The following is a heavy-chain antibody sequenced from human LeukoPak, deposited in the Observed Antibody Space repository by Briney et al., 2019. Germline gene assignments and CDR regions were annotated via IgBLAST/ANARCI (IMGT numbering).Heavy chain of an antibody. Sequence: GASVKVSCKVSGYTLTELSMHWVRQAPGKGLEWMGGFDPEDGETIYAQKFQGRVTMTRDTSISTAYMELSRLRSDDTAVYYCARDRENYYDSSGPYYYYYMDVWGKGTTVTVSS. CDR1: GYTLTELS. CDR2: FDPEDGET. V-gene: IGHV1-24*01. J-gene: IGHJ6*03. CDR3: ARDRENYYDSSGPYYYYYMDV. D-gene: IGHD3-22*01.